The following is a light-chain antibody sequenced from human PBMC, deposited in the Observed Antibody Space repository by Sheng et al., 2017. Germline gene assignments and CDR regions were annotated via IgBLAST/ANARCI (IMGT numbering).Light chain of an antibody. CDR1: SSNIGNNY. CDR2: DNN. Sequence: QSVLTQPPSVSAAPGQKVTISCSGSSSNIGNNYVSWYQQLPGTAPKLLIYDNNKRPSGIPDRFSGSKSGTSATLGITGLQTGDEADYYCATWDNSLSVVVLGGGTMLTVL. V-gene: IGLV1-51*01. J-gene: IGLJ2*01. CDR3: ATWDNSLSVVV.